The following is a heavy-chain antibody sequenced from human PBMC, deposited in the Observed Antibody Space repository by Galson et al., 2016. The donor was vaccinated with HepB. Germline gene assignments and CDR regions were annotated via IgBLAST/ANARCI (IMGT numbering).Heavy chain of an antibody. D-gene: IGHD1-26*01. CDR3: ARVGGASYYEWLY. CDR1: GFTFSDYY. J-gene: IGHJ4*02. Sequence: LRLSCAVSGFTFSDYYMTWIRQAPGKGLEWVSYISSSGSPVYYADSVKGRFTISRDNAKNSLYLRMNSLRADDTAIYYCARVGGASYYEWLYWGQGTLVTVSS. CDR2: ISSSGSPV. V-gene: IGHV3-11*01.